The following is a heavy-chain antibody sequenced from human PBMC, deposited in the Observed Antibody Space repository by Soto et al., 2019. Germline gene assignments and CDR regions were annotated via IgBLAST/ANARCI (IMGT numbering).Heavy chain of an antibody. V-gene: IGHV3-30-3*01. D-gene: IGHD3-22*01. CDR2: ISYDGSNK. Sequence: PGGSLRFSCAASRFTFSNYVIHWVRQAPGKGLEWVAVISYDGSNKYYADSVKGRFTISRDNSKNTLYLQMNSLRAEDTAVYYCARDPYYDSSGYLDYWGQGTLVTVSS. CDR3: ARDPYYDSSGYLDY. J-gene: IGHJ4*02. CDR1: RFTFSNYV.